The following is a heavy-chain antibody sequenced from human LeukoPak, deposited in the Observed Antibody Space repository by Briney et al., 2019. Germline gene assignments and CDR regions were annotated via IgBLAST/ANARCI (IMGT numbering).Heavy chain of an antibody. CDR2: IKSKTDGGTA. Sequence: GGSLRLSCAASGFTFSNAWMSWVRQAPGKGLEWVGRIKSKTDGGTADHAAPVKGRFTISRDDSKNTLYLQMNSLRVEDTAVYYCLHYDSGNAWGQGTLVTVSS. J-gene: IGHJ5*02. CDR3: LHYDSGNA. CDR1: GFTFSNAW. D-gene: IGHD3-10*01. V-gene: IGHV3-15*01.